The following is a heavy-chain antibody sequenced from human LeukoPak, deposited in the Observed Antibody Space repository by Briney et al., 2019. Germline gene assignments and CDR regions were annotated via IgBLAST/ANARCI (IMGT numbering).Heavy chain of an antibody. CDR3: AREIAFRAGLDAFDI. V-gene: IGHV1-46*01. Sequence: ASVKVSFKASGYTFSSFYMHWVRQAPGQGLEWMGIINPSSGSTSYAQKFQDRVTMTRDTSTSTVYMELSSLRSEDTAVYYCAREIAFRAGLDAFDIWGQGAMVTVSS. J-gene: IGHJ3*02. CDR1: GYTFSSFY. CDR2: INPSSGST.